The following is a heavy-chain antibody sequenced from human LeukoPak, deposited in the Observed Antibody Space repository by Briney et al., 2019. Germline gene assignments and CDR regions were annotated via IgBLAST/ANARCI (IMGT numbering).Heavy chain of an antibody. CDR2: IKQDGSEK. CDR1: GFTFSSYW. D-gene: IGHD3-16*02. CDR3: ARDVVALGY. V-gene: IGHV3-7*01. Sequence: GGSLRLSCAASGFTFSSYWTGWVRQAPGKGLEWVANIKQDGSEKYYVDSVKGRFTISRDNAKNSLYLQMNSLRAEDTAVYYCARDVVALGYWGQGTLVTVSS. J-gene: IGHJ4*02.